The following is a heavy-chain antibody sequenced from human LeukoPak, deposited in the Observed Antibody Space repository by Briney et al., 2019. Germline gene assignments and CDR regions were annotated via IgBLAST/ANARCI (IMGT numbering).Heavy chain of an antibody. CDR2: ISSSSSYI. Sequence: GGSLRLSCAASGFTFSSYSMNWVRQAPGKGLEWVSSISSSSSYIYYADSVKGRFTISRDNAKNSLYLQMNSLRAEDTAVYYCARELITFGGVIAGLDYWGQGTLVTVSS. V-gene: IGHV3-21*01. D-gene: IGHD3-16*02. CDR3: ARELITFGGVIAGLDY. J-gene: IGHJ4*02. CDR1: GFTFSSYS.